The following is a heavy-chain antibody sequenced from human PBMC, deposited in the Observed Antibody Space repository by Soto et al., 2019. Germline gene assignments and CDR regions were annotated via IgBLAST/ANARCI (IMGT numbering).Heavy chain of an antibody. CDR1: SGSISGYY. V-gene: IGHV4-59*08. CDR2: IYSSGTT. J-gene: IGHJ6*03. CDR3: ARQASYDFWDGRFYYNYYMAV. D-gene: IGHD3-3*01. Sequence: SETLSLTCTVSSGSISGYYWSWIRQPPGKGLEWIGSIYSSGTTYYNPSLKSRVTMSVDTSKIQFSLNLSSVTAADTAVYYCARQASYDFWDGRFYYNYYMAVWGKGTPVTVSS.